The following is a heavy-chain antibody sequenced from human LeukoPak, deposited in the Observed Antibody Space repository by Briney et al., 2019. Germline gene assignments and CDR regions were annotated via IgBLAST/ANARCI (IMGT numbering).Heavy chain of an antibody. V-gene: IGHV1-18*01. Sequence: ASVKVSCKASGYTFTSYGINWVRQAPGQGLDWMGWISAYNGNTNYAQKLQGRVTMTTDTSTSTAYMELRSLRSDDTAVYYCARSASGSSQFDPWGQGTLVTVSS. CDR3: ARSASGSSQFDP. D-gene: IGHD1-26*01. CDR1: GYTFTSYG. CDR2: ISAYNGNT. J-gene: IGHJ5*02.